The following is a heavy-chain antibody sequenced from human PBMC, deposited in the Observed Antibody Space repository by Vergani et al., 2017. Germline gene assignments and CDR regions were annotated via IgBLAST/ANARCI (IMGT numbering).Heavy chain of an antibody. CDR1: GGSISGTNW. Sequence: QVQLQESGPGLVKPPGTLSLTCAVSGGSISGTNWWSWVRQSPGKGLEWIGEIYHSGSTNYNPSLKSRVTISVDKSKNQFSLKLSSVTAADTAVYYCARHRGSGGFFPSSYFYGMDVWGHGTTVTVSS. J-gene: IGHJ6*02. D-gene: IGHD3-10*01. V-gene: IGHV4-4*03. CDR2: IYHSGST. CDR3: ARHRGSGGFFPSSYFYGMDV.